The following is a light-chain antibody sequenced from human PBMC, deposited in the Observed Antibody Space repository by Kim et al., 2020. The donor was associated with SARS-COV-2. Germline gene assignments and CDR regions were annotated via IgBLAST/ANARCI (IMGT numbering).Light chain of an antibody. CDR3: NSRDSSGNPRV. Sequence: SSELTQDPAVSVALGQTVRITCQGDSLRSYYASWYQQKPGQAPVLVIYGKNNRPSGIPDRFSGSSSGNTASLTITGAQAEDEADYYGNSRDSSGNPRVFG. CDR2: GKN. J-gene: IGLJ3*02. V-gene: IGLV3-19*01. CDR1: SLRSYY.